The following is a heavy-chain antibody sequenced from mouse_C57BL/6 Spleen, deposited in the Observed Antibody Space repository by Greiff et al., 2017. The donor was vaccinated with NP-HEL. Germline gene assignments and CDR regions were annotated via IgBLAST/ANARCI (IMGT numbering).Heavy chain of an antibody. CDR2: INPSNGGT. J-gene: IGHJ3*01. CDR1: GYTFTSYW. CDR3: ARSSPQQLPWFAY. V-gene: IGHV1-53*01. D-gene: IGHD6-1*01. Sequence: QVHVKQPGTELVKPGASVKLSCKASGYTFTSYWMHWVKQRPGQGLEWIGNINPSNGGTNYNEKFKSKATLTVDKSSSTAYMQLSSLTSEDSAVYYCARSSPQQLPWFAYWGQGTLVTVSA.